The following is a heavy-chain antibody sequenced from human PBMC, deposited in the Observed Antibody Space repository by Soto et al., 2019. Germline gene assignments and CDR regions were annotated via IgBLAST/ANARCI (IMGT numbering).Heavy chain of an antibody. V-gene: IGHV3-30-3*01. Sequence: GGSLRLSCAVSGFTFSSFSMQWVRQAPGKGLEWVAVISYDGSNKYYADSVKGRFTTSRDNSKNTVYLQMNSLRVEDTAVYYCARIRAAADTYYFDYWGQGTLVTVSS. CDR1: GFTFSSFS. J-gene: IGHJ4*02. CDR2: ISYDGSNK. D-gene: IGHD6-13*01. CDR3: ARIRAAADTYYFDY.